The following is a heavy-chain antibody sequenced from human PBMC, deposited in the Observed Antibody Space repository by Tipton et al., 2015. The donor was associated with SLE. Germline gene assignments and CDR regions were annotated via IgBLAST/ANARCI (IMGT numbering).Heavy chain of an antibody. D-gene: IGHD4-17*01. CDR2: ISAYNGNA. CDR3: ARENGDYFGY. Sequence: VQLVQSGPEVKKPGSSVKVSCKASGGTFSTYAISWVRQAPGQGLEWMGWISAYNGNANYAQKLQGRVSMTTDTSTNTAYMEVRSLRSDDTAVYYCARENGDYFGYWGQGTLVTVSS. J-gene: IGHJ4*02. V-gene: IGHV1-18*01. CDR1: GGTFSTYA.